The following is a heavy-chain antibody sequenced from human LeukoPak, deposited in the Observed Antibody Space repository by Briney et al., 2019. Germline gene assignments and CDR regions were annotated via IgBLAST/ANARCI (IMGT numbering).Heavy chain of an antibody. J-gene: IGHJ6*03. D-gene: IGHD3-3*01. V-gene: IGHV3-66*02. Sequence: GGSLRLSCAASGYPVSSNYMSWVRQAPGKGLERVSVIYSGGSTYYADSVKGRFTISRDNAKNTLYLQMNSLRAEDTAVYYCARRRLYDFWSGYPGYYYYYYYMDVWGKGTTVTVSS. CDR1: GYPVSSNY. CDR2: IYSGGST. CDR3: ARRRLYDFWSGYPGYYYYYYYMDV.